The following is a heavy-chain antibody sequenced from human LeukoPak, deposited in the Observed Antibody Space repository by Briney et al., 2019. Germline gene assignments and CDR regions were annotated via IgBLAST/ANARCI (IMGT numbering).Heavy chain of an antibody. D-gene: IGHD3-16*02. J-gene: IGHJ6*02. CDR1: GGSISSGGYY. Sequence: DPSETLSLTCTVSGGSISSGGYYWSWIRQHPGKGLEWIGYIYYSGSTYYNPSLKSRVTISVDTSKNQFSLKLSSVTAADTAVYYCARAPTHYDYVWGSYPLMDVWGQGTTVTVSS. CDR3: ARAPTHYDYVWGSYPLMDV. CDR2: IYYSGST. V-gene: IGHV4-31*03.